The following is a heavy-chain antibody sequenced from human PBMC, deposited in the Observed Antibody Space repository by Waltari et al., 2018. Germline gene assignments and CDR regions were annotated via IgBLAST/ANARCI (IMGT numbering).Heavy chain of an antibody. CDR3: ARVLSEYFDWLLHAFDI. V-gene: IGHV1-69*05. D-gene: IGHD3-9*01. CDR1: GGTFSSYA. J-gene: IGHJ3*02. CDR2: TNPSIGTE. Sequence: QVQLVQSGAEVKKPGSSVKVSCKASGGTFSSYAISWVRQAPGQGLEWMGGTNPSIGTEKYARKSQGRGTRTTDESTGTAYKELSSLRSEDTAVYYCARVLSEYFDWLLHAFDIWGQGTTVTV.